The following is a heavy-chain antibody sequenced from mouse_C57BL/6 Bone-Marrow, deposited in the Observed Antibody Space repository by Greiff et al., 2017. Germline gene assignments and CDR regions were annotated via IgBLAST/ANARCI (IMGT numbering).Heavy chain of an antibody. CDR3: ARGTLTTVVEGYYAMDY. D-gene: IGHD1-1*01. V-gene: IGHV1-7*01. CDR1: GYTFTSYW. CDR2: INPSSGYT. J-gene: IGHJ4*01. Sequence: QVQLQQSGAELAKPGASVKLSCKASGYTFTSYWMHWVKQRPGQGLEWIGYINPSSGYTKYNQKFKDKATLTADKSSSTAYMQLSSLTYEDSAVYYCARGTLTTVVEGYYAMDYWGQGTSVTVSS.